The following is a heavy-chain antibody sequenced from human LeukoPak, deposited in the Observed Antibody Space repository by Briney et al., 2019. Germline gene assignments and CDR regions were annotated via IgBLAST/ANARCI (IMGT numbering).Heavy chain of an antibody. J-gene: IGHJ4*02. V-gene: IGHV3-23*01. Sequence: PGGSLRLSRAASGFTFSSSGMTWVRQAPGKGLEWVSAISGSGGSTYYPDSVKGRFTISRDNSKNTLYLQMNSLRAEDTAVYCCAKTGPYYFEFWGQGTLVTVSS. CDR2: ISGSGGST. CDR1: GFTFSSSG. CDR3: AKTGPYYFEF.